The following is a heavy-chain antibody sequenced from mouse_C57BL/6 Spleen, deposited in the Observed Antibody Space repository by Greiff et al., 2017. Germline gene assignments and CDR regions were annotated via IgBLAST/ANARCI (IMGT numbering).Heavy chain of an antibody. J-gene: IGHJ2*01. Sequence: QVQLQQPGAELVKPGASVKLSCKASGYTFTSYWMHWVKPRPGQGLEWIGMIHPNSGSTNYNEKFKSKATLTVDKSSSTAYMQLSSLTSEDSAVYDCAREGSYYSNSFDYWGQGTTLTVSS. V-gene: IGHV1-64*01. CDR1: GYTFTSYW. D-gene: IGHD2-5*01. CDR2: IHPNSGST. CDR3: AREGSYYSNSFDY.